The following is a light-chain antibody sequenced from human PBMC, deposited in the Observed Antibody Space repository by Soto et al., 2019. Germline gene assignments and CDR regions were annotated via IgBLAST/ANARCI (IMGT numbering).Light chain of an antibody. J-gene: IGLJ1*01. V-gene: IGLV2-14*01. CDR3: SSYTSSSTGV. CDR1: SSDVGGYNY. Sequence: QSALTQPASVSGSPGQSITISCTGTSSDVGGYNYVSWYQQHPGKAPKLMIYDVSNRPSGVSNRFSGSKSGNTASLTISGXXAXDEADYYCSSYTSSSTGVFGTGTKVTVL. CDR2: DVS.